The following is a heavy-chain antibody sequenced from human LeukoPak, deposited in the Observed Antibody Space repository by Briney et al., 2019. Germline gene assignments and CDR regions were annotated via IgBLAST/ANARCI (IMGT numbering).Heavy chain of an antibody. V-gene: IGHV4-34*01. Sequence: PSETLSLTCAVYGGSFSGYYWSWIRQPPGKGLEWIGEINHSGSTNYNPSLKRRVTISVDTSKNQFSLKLSSVTAADTAVYYCARGARGIAARPRSWFDPWGQGTLVTVSS. CDR3: ARGARGIAARPRSWFDP. D-gene: IGHD6-6*01. CDR2: INHSGST. J-gene: IGHJ5*02. CDR1: GGSFSGYY.